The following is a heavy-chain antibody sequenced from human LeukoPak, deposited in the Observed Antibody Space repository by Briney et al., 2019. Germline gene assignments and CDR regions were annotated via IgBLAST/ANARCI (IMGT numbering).Heavy chain of an antibody. J-gene: IGHJ4*02. CDR2: INDDGSTR. D-gene: IGHD7-27*01. V-gene: IGHV3-74*03. CDR3: VRDNGGEFL. CDR1: GFTVGSYW. Sequence: GGSLRLSCVVSGFTVGSYWMQWVRQTPEKGLVWVAHINDDGSTRTYADSVKGRFTASKDIAKNTLYLQMNSLTAEGTAVYYCVRDNGGEFLWGQGTLVTVSS.